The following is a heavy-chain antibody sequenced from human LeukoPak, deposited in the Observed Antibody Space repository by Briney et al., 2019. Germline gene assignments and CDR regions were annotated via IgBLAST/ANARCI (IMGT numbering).Heavy chain of an antibody. CDR2: IRSKANSYAT. CDR1: GFTFSGSA. Sequence: PGGSLRLSCAASGFTFSGSAMHWVRQASGKGLEWVGRIRSKANSYATAYAASVKGRFTISRDDSKNTAYLQMNSLKTEDTAVYYCTSSYDSSGYSNPLPDYWGQGTLVTVSS. V-gene: IGHV3-73*01. J-gene: IGHJ4*02. CDR3: TSSYDSSGYSNPLPDY. D-gene: IGHD3-22*01.